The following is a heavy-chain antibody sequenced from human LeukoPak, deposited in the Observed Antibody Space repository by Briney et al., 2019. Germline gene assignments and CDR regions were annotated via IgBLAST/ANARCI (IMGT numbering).Heavy chain of an antibody. CDR2: IYYSGTT. CDR3: ARPRTSPGVGYAFDI. CDR1: GGSLSGYY. V-gene: IGHV4-59*08. Sequence: SETLSLTCTVSGGSLSGYYWSWIRQPPGKGLEWIGYIYYSGTTNYNPSLKSRLTISVDTSRKQFSLKLNSVTAADTAVYYCARPRTSPGVGYAFDIWGQGTMVTVSS. J-gene: IGHJ3*02. D-gene: IGHD3-10*01.